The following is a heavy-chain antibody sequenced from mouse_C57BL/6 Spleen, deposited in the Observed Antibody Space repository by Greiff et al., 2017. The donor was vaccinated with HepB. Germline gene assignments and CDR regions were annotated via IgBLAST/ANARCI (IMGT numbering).Heavy chain of an antibody. CDR1: GYTFTSYW. CDR2: IDPNSGGI. J-gene: IGHJ1*03. CDR3: ARRDFGYFDV. V-gene: IGHV1-72*01. Sequence: VQLQQPGAELVKPGASVKLSCKASGYTFTSYWMHWVKQRPGRGLEWIGWIDPNSGGIKYNEKFKGKATLTVDKPSSTAYMQLSSLTSEDTAVYYCARRDFGYFDVWGTGTTVTVSS.